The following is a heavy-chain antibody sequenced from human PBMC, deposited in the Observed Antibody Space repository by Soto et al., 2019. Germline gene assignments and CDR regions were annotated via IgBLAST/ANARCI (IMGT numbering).Heavy chain of an antibody. D-gene: IGHD6-19*01. CDR2: INPSGGGT. V-gene: IGHV1-46*01. CDR1: GFTFTSYC. CDR3: ATYYCAREGSSGWPFDY. J-gene: IGHJ4*02. Sequence: QVQLVQSGAEVKKPGASVKVSCKTSGFTFTSYCMHWVRQAPGQGLEWMGIINPSGGGTSYAQKFQGRVTMTRDTSTSTAYMEMSRLRYEDTAMYYCATYYCAREGSSGWPFDYWGQGTLVTVSS.